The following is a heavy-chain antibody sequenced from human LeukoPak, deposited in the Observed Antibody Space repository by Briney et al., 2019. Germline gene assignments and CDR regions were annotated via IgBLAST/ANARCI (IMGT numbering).Heavy chain of an antibody. CDR1: GFTVSSNY. CDR3: AAQTTFSYYFDY. V-gene: IGHV3-53*01. J-gene: IGHJ4*02. D-gene: IGHD2/OR15-2a*01. CDR2: IYSGGST. Sequence: GGSLRLSCAASGFTVSSNYMNWVRQAPGKGLDWVSIIYSGGSTYYADSVKGRFTISRDNSKNTLYLQMNSLRAEDTAVYYCAAQTTFSYYFDYWGQGTLVTVSS.